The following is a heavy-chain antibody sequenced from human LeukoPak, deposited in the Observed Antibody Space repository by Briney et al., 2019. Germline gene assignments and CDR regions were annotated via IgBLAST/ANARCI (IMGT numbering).Heavy chain of an antibody. D-gene: IGHD1-26*01. V-gene: IGHV1-18*01. CDR3: ASSYVGATIFDY. Sequence: GASVKVSCKASGYTFTSYGISWVRQAPGQGLEWMGWISAYDGNTNYAQKLQGRVTMTTDTSTSTAYMELRSLRSDGTAVYYCASSYVGATIFDYWGQGTLVTVSS. J-gene: IGHJ4*02. CDR1: GYTFTSYG. CDR2: ISAYDGNT.